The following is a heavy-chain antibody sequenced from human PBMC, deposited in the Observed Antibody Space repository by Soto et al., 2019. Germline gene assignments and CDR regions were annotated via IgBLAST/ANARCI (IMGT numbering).Heavy chain of an antibody. CDR1: GGTFSSYA. CDR3: ARENIVTVRGMDYFDY. V-gene: IGHV1-69*13. CDR2: IIPIFGTA. J-gene: IGHJ4*02. Sequence: ASVKVSCKASGGTFSSYAISWVRQAPGQGLEWMGGIIPIFGTANYAQKFQGRVTITADESTSTAYMELSSLRSEDTAVYYCARENIVTVRGMDYFDYWGQGTLVTVSS. D-gene: IGHD3-10*01.